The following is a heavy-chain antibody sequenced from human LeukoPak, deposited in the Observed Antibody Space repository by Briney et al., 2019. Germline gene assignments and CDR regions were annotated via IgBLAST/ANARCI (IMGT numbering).Heavy chain of an antibody. CDR3: ASRSTLRITMSAYYYYMDV. CDR2: IIPIFGTA. J-gene: IGHJ6*03. Sequence: SVKVSCKASGGTFSSYAISWVRQAPGQGLEWMGGIIPIFGTANYAQKFQGRVTITADESTSTAYMELSSLRSEDTAVYYCASRSTLRITMSAYYYYMDVWGKGTTVTISS. D-gene: IGHD3-10*02. CDR1: GGTFSSYA. V-gene: IGHV1-69*13.